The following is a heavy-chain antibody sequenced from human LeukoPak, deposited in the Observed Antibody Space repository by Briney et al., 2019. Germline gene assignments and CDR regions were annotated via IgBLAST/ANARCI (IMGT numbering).Heavy chain of an antibody. D-gene: IGHD6-13*01. CDR3: ARDQIAAAGEIGY. CDR1: GFTFSSYS. CDR2: ISSSSSYI. J-gene: IGHJ4*02. V-gene: IGHV3-21*01. Sequence: GGSLRLSCAASGFTFSSYSMNWVRQAPGKGLEWVSSISSSSSYIYYADSVKGRFTISRDNAKNSLYLQMNSLRAEDMAVYYCARDQIAAAGEIGYWGQGTLVTVSS.